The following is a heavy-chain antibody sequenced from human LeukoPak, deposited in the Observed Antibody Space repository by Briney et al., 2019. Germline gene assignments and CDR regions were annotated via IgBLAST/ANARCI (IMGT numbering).Heavy chain of an antibody. V-gene: IGHV1-69*05. CDR2: IIPISATA. J-gene: IGHJ5*02. CDR3: ARSSDIVLVPGARKLNNWFDP. CDR1: GGTLSTYA. Sequence: ASVKVSCKASGGTLSTYAINWVRQAPGQGPEWMGMIIPISATAHYAQKFQGRVTITTDESTSTVYMELRSLRSEDTAVYYCARSSDIVLVPGARKLNNWFDPWGQGTLVTVSS. D-gene: IGHD2-2*01.